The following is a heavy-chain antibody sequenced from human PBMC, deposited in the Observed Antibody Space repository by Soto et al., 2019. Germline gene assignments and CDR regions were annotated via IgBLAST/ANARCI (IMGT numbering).Heavy chain of an antibody. V-gene: IGHV3-21*01. CDR1: GFTFSSYS. Sequence: EVQLVESGGGLVKPGGSLRLSCAASGFTFSSYSMNWVRQAPGKGLEWVSSISSSSSYIYYADSVKGRFTISRDNAKNSLYLQMNSPRAEDTAVYYCARSQGSGPYRGFDYWGQGTLVTVSS. D-gene: IGHD6-19*01. CDR3: ARSQGSGPYRGFDY. CDR2: ISSSSSYI. J-gene: IGHJ4*02.